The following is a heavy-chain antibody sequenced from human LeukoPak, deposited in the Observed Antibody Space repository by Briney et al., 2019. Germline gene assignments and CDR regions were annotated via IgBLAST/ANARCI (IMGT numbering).Heavy chain of an antibody. CDR2: SRKRTKGYTT. CDR1: GFTFRDHY. J-gene: IGHJ4*02. D-gene: IGHD3-22*01. V-gene: IGHV3-72*01. CDR3: AKDGIHDSSGYYYDEGYYFDY. Sequence: PGGSLRLSCAVAGFTFRDHYMDWVRQAPGKGLEWIARSRKRTKGYTTEYAASVRGRFTISRDDSKDSLYLQMNSLKTEDTAVYYCAKDGIHDSSGYYYDEGYYFDYWGQGTLVTVSS.